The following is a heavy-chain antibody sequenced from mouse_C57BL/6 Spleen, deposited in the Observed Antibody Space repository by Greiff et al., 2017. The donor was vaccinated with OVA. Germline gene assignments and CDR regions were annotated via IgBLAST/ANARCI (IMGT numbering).Heavy chain of an antibody. D-gene: IGHD2-4*01. J-gene: IGHJ4*01. CDR1: GYSITSGYY. CDR3: ARPYYDDAMDY. CDR2: ISYDGSN. V-gene: IGHV3-6*01. Sequence: EVQRVESGPGLVKPSQSLSLTCSVTGYSITSGYYWNWIRQFPGNKLEWMGYISYDGSNNYNPSLKNRISITRDTSKNQFFLKLNSVTTEDTATYYCARPYYDDAMDYWGQGTSVTVSS.